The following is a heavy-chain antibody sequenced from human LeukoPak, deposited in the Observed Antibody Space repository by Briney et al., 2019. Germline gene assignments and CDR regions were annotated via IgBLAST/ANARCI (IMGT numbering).Heavy chain of an antibody. CDR3: ARSGDYYDTLTGLQH. J-gene: IGHJ1*01. Sequence: GSLRLSCAVSGFTFSTHSMNGVRQAPGKGLEWVSYITRSSTTIFYADSVKGRFTISRDNAKNSLYLQMNSLRDEDTAVYYCARSGDYYDTLTGLQHWGQGTLVTVSS. D-gene: IGHD3-9*01. CDR2: ITRSSTTI. CDR1: GFTFSTHS. V-gene: IGHV3-48*02.